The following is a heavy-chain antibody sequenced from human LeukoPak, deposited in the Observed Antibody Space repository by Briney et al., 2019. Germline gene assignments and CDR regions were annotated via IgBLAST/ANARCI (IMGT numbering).Heavy chain of an antibody. CDR1: GGSFSGYY. V-gene: IGHV4-34*01. Sequence: SETLSLTCAVYGGSFSGYYWSWIRQPPGKGLEWIGEINHSGSTNYNPSLKSRVTISVDTSKNQFSLKLSSVTAADTAVYYCAVNGAPLTYFDYCGQGTLVTVSS. D-gene: IGHD1-26*01. CDR3: AVNGAPLTYFDY. J-gene: IGHJ4*02. CDR2: INHSGST.